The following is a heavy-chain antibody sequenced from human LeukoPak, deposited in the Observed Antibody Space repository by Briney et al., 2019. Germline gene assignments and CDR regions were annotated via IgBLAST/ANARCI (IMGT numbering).Heavy chain of an antibody. CDR2: ISAYNGNT. CDR3: ARDEGYYGAPLFDY. J-gene: IGHJ4*02. CDR1: GYTFTSYG. V-gene: IGHV1-18*01. Sequence: GASVKVSCKASGYTFTSYGISWGRQAPGQGLEWMGWISAYNGNTNYAQKLQGRVTMTTDTSTSTAYMELRSLRSDDTAVYYCARDEGYYGAPLFDYWGQGTLVTVSS. D-gene: IGHD4/OR15-4a*01.